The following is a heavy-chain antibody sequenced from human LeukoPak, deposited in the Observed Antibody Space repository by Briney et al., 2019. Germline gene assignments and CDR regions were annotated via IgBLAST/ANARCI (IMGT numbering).Heavy chain of an antibody. CDR1: GGSISSGGYY. D-gene: IGHD3-10*01. CDR2: IYYSGST. V-gene: IGHV4-31*03. CDR3: AREGGSGSYWVPPKYYGMDV. Sequence: SETLSLTCTVSGGSISSGGYYWSWIRQHPGKGLEWIGYIYYSGSTYYNPSLKSRVTISVDTSKNQFSLKLSSVTAADTAVYYCAREGGSGSYWVPPKYYGMDVWGQGTMVTVSS. J-gene: IGHJ6*02.